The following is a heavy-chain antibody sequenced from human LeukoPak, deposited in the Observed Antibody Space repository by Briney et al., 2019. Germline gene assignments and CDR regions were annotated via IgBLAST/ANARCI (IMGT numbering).Heavy chain of an antibody. CDR3: ARHLKGYWSNGVCSDACDI. Sequence: SETLSLTCTVSIRSISSCSSYYWAWIRQRPGKGLVWNGSNYYSGITYYNPSLKSRVHISVGTFKTQCSLKLSSSSAGDTALCYCARHLKGYWSNGVCSDACDIWGQGTMVTVSS. CDR1: IRSISSCSSYY. CDR2: NYYSGIT. V-gene: IGHV4-39*01. D-gene: IGHD2-8*01. J-gene: IGHJ3*02.